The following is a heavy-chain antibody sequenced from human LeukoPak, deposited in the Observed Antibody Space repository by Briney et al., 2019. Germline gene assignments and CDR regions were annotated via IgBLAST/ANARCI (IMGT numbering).Heavy chain of an antibody. D-gene: IGHD1-26*01. Sequence: SVKVTCKASGGTFSSYAISWVRQAPGQGLEWMGGIIPIFGTANYAQKFQGRVTITTDESTSTAYMELSSLGSEDTAVYYCAREVVGATLNWFDPWGQGTPVTVSS. V-gene: IGHV1-69*05. CDR2: IIPIFGTA. CDR3: AREVVGATLNWFDP. J-gene: IGHJ5*02. CDR1: GGTFSSYA.